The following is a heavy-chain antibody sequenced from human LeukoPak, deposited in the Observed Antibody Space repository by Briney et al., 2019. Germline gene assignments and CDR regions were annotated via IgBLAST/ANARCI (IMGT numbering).Heavy chain of an antibody. Sequence: PGGSLRLSCAASGFTFSSYVMSWVRQAPGKGLEWASSISGSGGRISYADSVKGRFTISRDNSKNTLYLQMNSLRAEDTAVYYCAKGSQLLNWFDPWGQGTLVTVSS. CDR1: GFTFSSYV. V-gene: IGHV3-23*01. CDR3: AKGSQLLNWFDP. D-gene: IGHD2-2*01. J-gene: IGHJ5*02. CDR2: ISGSGGRI.